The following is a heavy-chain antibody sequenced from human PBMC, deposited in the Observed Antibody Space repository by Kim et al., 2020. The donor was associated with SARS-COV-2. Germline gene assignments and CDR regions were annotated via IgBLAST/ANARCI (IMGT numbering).Heavy chain of an antibody. D-gene: IGHD5-12*01. CDR1: GFTFSSYA. V-gene: IGHV3-23*01. Sequence: GGSLRLSCAASGFTFSSYAMSWVRQAPGKGLEWVSAISGSGGSTYYADSVKGRFTISRDNSKNTLYLQMNSLRAEDTAVYYCAKDFRIVATIEVLYYYYGMDVWGQGTTVTVSS. J-gene: IGHJ6*02. CDR3: AKDFRIVATIEVLYYYYGMDV. CDR2: ISGSGGST.